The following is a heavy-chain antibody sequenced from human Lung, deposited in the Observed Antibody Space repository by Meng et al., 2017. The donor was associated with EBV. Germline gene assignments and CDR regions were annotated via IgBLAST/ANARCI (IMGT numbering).Heavy chain of an antibody. CDR1: GYTFTSYD. CDR3: ATGVADFEY. D-gene: IGHD6-19*01. J-gene: IGHJ4*02. Sequence: QGQRVHSGAAVKKPGASVKVYCKASGYTFTSYDINWVRQGTGQWLEWMGWMNPNRGTTGYAQKFQGRVTMTRNISKSTAYMDLSSLRSEDTAVYYCATGVADFEYWGQGTLVTVSS. V-gene: IGHV1-8*01. CDR2: MNPNRGTT.